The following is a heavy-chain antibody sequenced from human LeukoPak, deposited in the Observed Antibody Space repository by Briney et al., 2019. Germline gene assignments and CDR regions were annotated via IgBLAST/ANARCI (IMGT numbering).Heavy chain of an antibody. CDR3: ARDTLEHWTRYFDL. D-gene: IGHD1-1*01. CDR2: IYYSGST. Sequence: SETLSLTCTVSGGSISSYYWSWLRQPPGKGLEWIGYIYYSGSTNYNPSLKSRVTISVDTSKNQFSLKLSSVTAADTAVYYCARDTLEHWTRYFDLWGRGTLVTVSS. J-gene: IGHJ2*01. V-gene: IGHV4-59*01. CDR1: GGSISSYY.